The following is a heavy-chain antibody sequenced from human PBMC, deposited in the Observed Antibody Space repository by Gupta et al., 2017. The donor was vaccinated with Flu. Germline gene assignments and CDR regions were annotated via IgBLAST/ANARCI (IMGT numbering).Heavy chain of an antibody. CDR1: G. CDR3: ARGAHDSKYRCFET. Sequence: GMSWVRHSPGKGLEWVATIKQDGSDQDYVDSVKGRITISRDSAKNSLYLQMNGLRVEDTAVYYCARGAHDSKYRCFETWGQGTRVTVSS. D-gene: IGHD4-4*01. J-gene: IGHJ5*02. CDR2: IKQDGSDQ. V-gene: IGHV3-7*01.